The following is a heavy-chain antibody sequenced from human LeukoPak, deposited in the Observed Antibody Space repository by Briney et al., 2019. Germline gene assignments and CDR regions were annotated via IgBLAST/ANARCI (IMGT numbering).Heavy chain of an antibody. D-gene: IGHD1-26*01. V-gene: IGHV5-51*01. CDR2: IYPGDSDT. CDR1: GYSFTSYW. CDR3: ARPGSGSYCGDAFDI. J-gene: IGHJ3*02. Sequence: GESLKISCKGSGYSFTSYWIGWVRQMPGKGLEWMGIIYPGDSDTRYSPSFQGQVTISADKSISTAYLQWSSLKASDTAMYYCARPGSGSYCGDAFDIWGQGTMVTVSS.